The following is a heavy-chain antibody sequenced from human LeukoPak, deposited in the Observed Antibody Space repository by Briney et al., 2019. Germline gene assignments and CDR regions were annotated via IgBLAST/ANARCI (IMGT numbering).Heavy chain of an antibody. Sequence: GGSLRLSCSPSGFNFCDFPMAWVRQAPGKGLEWVGYIRAKAYGGTAEYGPSVKGRFFVSRDDAKGIAYVQMNSLKSEDTPVYYCTRGSGRFECWGHVALVSVSS. CDR1: GFNFCDFP. V-gene: IGHV3-49*04. CDR2: IRAKAYGGTA. CDR3: TRGSGRFEC. J-gene: IGHJ4*03. D-gene: IGHD1-26*01.